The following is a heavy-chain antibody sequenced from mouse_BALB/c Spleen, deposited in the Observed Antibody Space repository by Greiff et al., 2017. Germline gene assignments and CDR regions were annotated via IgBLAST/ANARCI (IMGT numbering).Heavy chain of an antibody. V-gene: IGHV5-6-4*01. D-gene: IGHD1-2*01. CDR3: TRETALYAMDY. CDR1: GFTFSSYT. Sequence: EVQLVESGGGLVKPGGSLKLSCAASGFTFSSYTMSWVRQTPEKRLEWVATISSGGSYTYYPDSVKGRFTISRDNAKNTLYLQMSSLKSEDTAMYYCTRETALYAMDYWGQGTSVTVSS. CDR2: ISSGGSYT. J-gene: IGHJ4*01.